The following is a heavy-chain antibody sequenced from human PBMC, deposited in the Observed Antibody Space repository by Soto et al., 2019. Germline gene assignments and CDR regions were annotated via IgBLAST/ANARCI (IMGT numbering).Heavy chain of an antibody. Sequence: GGSLRLSCAASGFTFSSYAMSWVRQAPGKGLEWVSAISGSGGSTYYADSGKGRFTSSRDNSKNTLYLQMNSLRAGDTAVYYCAKSLGRYCTNGVCYTSSKGYYYYGMDVWGQGTTVTVSS. J-gene: IGHJ6*02. V-gene: IGHV3-23*01. CDR3: AKSLGRYCTNGVCYTSSKGYYYYGMDV. D-gene: IGHD2-8*01. CDR2: ISGSGGST. CDR1: GFTFSSYA.